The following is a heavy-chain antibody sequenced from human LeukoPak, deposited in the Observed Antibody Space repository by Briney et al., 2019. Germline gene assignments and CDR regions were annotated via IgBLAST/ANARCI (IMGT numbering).Heavy chain of an antibody. Sequence: SETLSLTCTVSGGSISRYYWSWIRQPPGKGLEWIGYIYYSGSTNYNPSLKSRVTISVDTSKNQFSLKLSSVTAADTAVYYCARQGHYDFWSGQGDAFDIWGQGTMVTVSS. D-gene: IGHD3-3*01. V-gene: IGHV4-59*08. J-gene: IGHJ3*02. CDR2: IYYSGST. CDR3: ARQGHYDFWSGQGDAFDI. CDR1: GGSISRYY.